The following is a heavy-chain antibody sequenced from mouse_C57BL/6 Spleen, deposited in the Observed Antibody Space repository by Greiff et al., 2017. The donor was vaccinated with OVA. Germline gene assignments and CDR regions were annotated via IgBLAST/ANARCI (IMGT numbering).Heavy chain of an antibody. Sequence: EVKLEESGGGLVKPGGSLKLSCAASGFTFSSYAMSWVRQTPEKRLEWVATISDGGSYTYYPDNVKGRFTISRDNAKNNLYLQMSHLKSEDTAMYYCARAITTVVASYYFDYWGQGTTLTVSS. CDR2: ISDGGSYT. CDR3: ARAITTVVASYYFDY. J-gene: IGHJ2*01. CDR1: GFTFSSYA. D-gene: IGHD1-1*01. V-gene: IGHV5-4*03.